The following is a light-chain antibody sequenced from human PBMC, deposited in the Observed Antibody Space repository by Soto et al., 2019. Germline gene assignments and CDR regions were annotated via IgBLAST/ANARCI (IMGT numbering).Light chain of an antibody. V-gene: IGKV1-39*01. J-gene: IGKJ1*01. Sequence: DIQMTQSPSSLSESVGDRVTISCRASQYVDRYLNWYQQKPGKAPKLLIYAASSLQSGVPPRFSGIGSGTDFTLTISSLQPEDSATYDCQQSYRTPRSFGQGTKVEVK. CDR1: QYVDRY. CDR3: QQSYRTPRS. CDR2: AAS.